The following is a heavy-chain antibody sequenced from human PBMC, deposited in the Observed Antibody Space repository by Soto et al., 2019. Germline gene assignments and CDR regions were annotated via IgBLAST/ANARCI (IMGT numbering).Heavy chain of an antibody. Sequence: AGGSLRLSCAASGFTFNTYVMSWVRQASGKGLEWVAGIDGSDDSTKYANSVKGRFIISRDNSKNTLYLQMDSLRIEDTAVYYCAKPIGIGLWLDFDSWGQGTLVTVSS. V-gene: IGHV3-23*01. J-gene: IGHJ4*02. CDR1: GFTFNTYV. CDR2: IDGSDDST. CDR3: AKPIGIGLWLDFDS. D-gene: IGHD3-10*01.